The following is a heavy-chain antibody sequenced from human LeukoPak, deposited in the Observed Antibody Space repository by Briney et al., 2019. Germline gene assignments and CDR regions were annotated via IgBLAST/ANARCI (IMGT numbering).Heavy chain of an antibody. CDR2: ISGGGGST. Sequence: GGSLRLSCAASGFTFTNYAMSWVRQAPGKGLEWVSGISGGGGSTYYADSVKGRFTISRDNAKNSLYLQMNSLRDEDTAVYYCARGYYDSSGYLTFDYWGQGTLVTVSS. CDR3: ARGYYDSSGYLTFDY. V-gene: IGHV3-23*01. D-gene: IGHD3-22*01. CDR1: GFTFTNYA. J-gene: IGHJ4*02.